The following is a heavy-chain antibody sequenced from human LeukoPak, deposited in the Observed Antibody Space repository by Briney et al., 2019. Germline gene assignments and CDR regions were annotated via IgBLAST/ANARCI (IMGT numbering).Heavy chain of an antibody. D-gene: IGHD3-10*01. CDR3: ARDARGITMVRGAQGPYYFDY. J-gene: IGHJ4*02. CDR1: GGSISSYY. CDR2: IYTSGST. V-gene: IGHV4-4*07. Sequence: SETLSLTYTVSGGSISSYYWSWIRQPAGKGLEWIGRIYTSGSTNYNPSLKSRVTMSVDTSKNQFSLKLSSVTAADTAVYYCARDARGITMVRGAQGPYYFDYWGQGTLVTVSS.